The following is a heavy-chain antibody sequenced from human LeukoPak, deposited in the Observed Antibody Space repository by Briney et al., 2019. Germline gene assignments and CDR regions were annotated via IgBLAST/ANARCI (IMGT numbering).Heavy chain of an antibody. CDR3: ARDLIAMGLGFDY. CDR2: IYYSGST. Sequence: SETLSLTCAVYGGSFSGYYWSWIRQPPGKGLEWIGTIYYSGSTDFNPSLKSRVTISVDTSKNQFSLKLSSVTAADTAVYYCARDLIAMGLGFDYWGQGTLVTVSS. J-gene: IGHJ4*02. CDR1: GGSFSGYY. V-gene: IGHV4-34*01. D-gene: IGHD5-18*01.